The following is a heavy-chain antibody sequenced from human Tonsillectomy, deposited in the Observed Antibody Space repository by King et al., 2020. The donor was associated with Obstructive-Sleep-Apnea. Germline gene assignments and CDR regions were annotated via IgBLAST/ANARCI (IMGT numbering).Heavy chain of an antibody. CDR2: IKQDGSEK. D-gene: IGHD6-6*01. Sequence: VQLVESGGGLVQPGGSLRLSCAASGFTFSSYWMSWVRQAPGKGLEWVANIKQDGSEKYYVDSVKGRFTISRDNAKHSLYLQMNSLRAEDTAVYYCAGEGPSHPPYFDYWGQGTLVTVSS. V-gene: IGHV3-7*03. CDR1: GFTFSSYW. J-gene: IGHJ4*02. CDR3: AGEGPSHPPYFDY.